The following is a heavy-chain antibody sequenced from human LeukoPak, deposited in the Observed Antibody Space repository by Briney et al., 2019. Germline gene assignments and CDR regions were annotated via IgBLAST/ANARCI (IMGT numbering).Heavy chain of an antibody. CDR2: INWNGGST. CDR1: GFTFDDYG. CDR3: ARDKVQGAVYSSPIYGMDD. D-gene: IGHD6-13*01. J-gene: IGHJ6*02. V-gene: IGHV3-20*01. Sequence: GGSLRLSCAASGFTFDDYGMSWVRQAPGKGLEWVSGINWNGGSTGYADSVKGRFTISRDNAKNSLYLQMNSLRAEDTALYHCARDKVQGAVYSSPIYGMDDWGQGTTVTVSS.